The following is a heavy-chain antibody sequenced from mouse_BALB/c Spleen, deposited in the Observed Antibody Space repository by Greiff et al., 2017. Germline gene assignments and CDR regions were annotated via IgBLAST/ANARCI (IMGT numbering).Heavy chain of an antibody. CDR1: GFTFSSYT. D-gene: IGHD2-4*01. CDR2: ISNGGGST. CDR3: ARHHDYDDAMDY. Sequence: EVKVEESGGGLVQPGGSLKLSCAASGFTFSSYTMSWVRQTPEKRLEWVAYISNGGGSTYYPDTVKGRFTISRDNAKNTLYLQMSSLKSEDTAMYYCARHHDYDDAMDYWGQGTSVTVSS. V-gene: IGHV5-12-2*01. J-gene: IGHJ4*01.